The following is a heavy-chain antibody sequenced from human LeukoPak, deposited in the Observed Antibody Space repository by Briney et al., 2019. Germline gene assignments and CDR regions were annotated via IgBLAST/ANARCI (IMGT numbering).Heavy chain of an antibody. Sequence: GGSLRLSCAASGFTFSSYAMSWVRQAPGKGLEWVSGISGSGGSTYYADSVQGRFTISTDNSKNTLYLQMNSLRAEDTAVYYCAKDLRGGLLWFGATPFDPWGQGTLVTVSS. CDR1: GFTFSSYA. CDR3: AKDLRGGLLWFGATPFDP. D-gene: IGHD3-10*01. CDR2: ISGSGGST. V-gene: IGHV3-23*01. J-gene: IGHJ5*02.